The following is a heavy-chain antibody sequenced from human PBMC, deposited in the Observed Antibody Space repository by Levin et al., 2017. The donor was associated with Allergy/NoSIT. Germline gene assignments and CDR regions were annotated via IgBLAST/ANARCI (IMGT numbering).Heavy chain of an antibody. V-gene: IGHV1-2*06. J-gene: IGHJ4*02. CDR3: ARGGVRPLGD. D-gene: IGHD2-8*02. CDR2: IDPNSGGT. Sequence: ASVKVSCKASGYTFTGYYLHWVRQAPGQALEWMGRIDPNSGGTNYAQNFQGRVTMTSDTSISTAHMELTTLTSDDTAVYYCARGGVRPLGDWGQGTLVTVSS. CDR1: GYTFTGYY.